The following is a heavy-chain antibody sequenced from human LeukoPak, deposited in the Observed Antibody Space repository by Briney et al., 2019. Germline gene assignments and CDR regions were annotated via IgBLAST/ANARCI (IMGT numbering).Heavy chain of an antibody. CDR2: INPSGGST. Sequence: EASVKVSCKASGYTFTSYYMHWVRQAPGQGLEWMGIINPSGGSTSYAQKFQGRVTMTRDTSTSTAYMELRSLRSDDTAVYYCARGRWELLHPKGMDVWGQGTTVTVSS. D-gene: IGHD1-26*01. CDR3: ARGRWELLHPKGMDV. V-gene: IGHV1-46*01. J-gene: IGHJ6*02. CDR1: GYTFTSYY.